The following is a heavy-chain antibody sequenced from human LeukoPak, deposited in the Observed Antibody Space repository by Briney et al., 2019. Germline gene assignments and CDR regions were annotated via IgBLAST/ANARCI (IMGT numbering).Heavy chain of an antibody. V-gene: IGHV1-2*02. Sequence: GASVKVSCKASGYTFTGYYMHWVRQAPGQGLEWMGWINPNSGGTNYAQKFQGRVTMTRDTSISTAYMELSSLRSEDTAVYYCARGGCTSCYPPFDPWGQGTLVTVSS. CDR1: GYTFTGYY. D-gene: IGHD2-2*01. J-gene: IGHJ5*02. CDR2: INPNSGGT. CDR3: ARGGCTSCYPPFDP.